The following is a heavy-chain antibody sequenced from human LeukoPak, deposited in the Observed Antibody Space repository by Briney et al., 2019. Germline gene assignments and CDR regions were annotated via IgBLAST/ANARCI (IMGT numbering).Heavy chain of an antibody. CDR3: ARGSAVTTYNDAFDI. J-gene: IGHJ3*02. D-gene: IGHD4-17*01. Sequence: SETLSLTCTVSGGSISSYYWSWIRQPPGKGLEWIGYIYYSGSTNYNPSLKSRVTMSVDTSKNQFSLKLSSVTAADTAVYYCARGSAVTTYNDAFDIWGQGTMVTVSS. CDR2: IYYSGST. V-gene: IGHV4-59*12. CDR1: GGSISSYY.